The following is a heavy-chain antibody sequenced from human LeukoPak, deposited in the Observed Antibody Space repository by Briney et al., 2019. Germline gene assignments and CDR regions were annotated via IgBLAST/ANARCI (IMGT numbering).Heavy chain of an antibody. V-gene: IGHV4-39*07. CDR3: ARSLRDVRQLSDY. CDR1: GDSLTSNYY. CDR2: IYYSGST. Sequence: PSETLFLTCTVSGDSLTSNYYWGWICQPPGKGLEWIGSIYYSGSTQYNPSLKSRITISVDTSKNQFSLKLTSVTAADTAVYYCARSLRDVRQLSDYWGQGTLVTVSS. J-gene: IGHJ4*02. D-gene: IGHD1-1*01.